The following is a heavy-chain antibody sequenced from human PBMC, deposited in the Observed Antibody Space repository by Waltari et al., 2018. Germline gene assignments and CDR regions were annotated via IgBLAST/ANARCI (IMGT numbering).Heavy chain of an antibody. CDR2: ISGSGGST. CDR1: GFTFSSYD. V-gene: IGHV3-23*01. CDR3: ARFVIADPFDY. J-gene: IGHJ4*02. D-gene: IGHD3-22*01. Sequence: EVQLLESGGGLVQPGGSLRLSCAAAGFTFSSYDMSWVRQAPGKGLEWVSAISGSGGSTYYADSVKGRFTISRDNSKNTLYLQMNSLRAEDTAVYYCARFVIADPFDYWGQGTLVTVSS.